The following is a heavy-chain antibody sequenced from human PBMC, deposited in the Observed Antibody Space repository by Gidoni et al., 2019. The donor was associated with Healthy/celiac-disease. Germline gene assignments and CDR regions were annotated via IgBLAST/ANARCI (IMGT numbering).Heavy chain of an antibody. J-gene: IGHJ6*02. V-gene: IGHV4-59*08. D-gene: IGHD6-6*01. CDR2: IYYSGST. CDR1: GGSISSYY. CDR3: ARHQIAARPGVYYYYGMDV. Sequence: QVQLQESGPGLVKPSETLSLTCTVSGGSISSYYWSWIRQPPGKGLEWIGYIYYSGSTNYNPSLKRRVTISVYTSKNQFSLKLSSVTAADTAVYYCARHQIAARPGVYYYYGMDVWGQGTTVTVSS.